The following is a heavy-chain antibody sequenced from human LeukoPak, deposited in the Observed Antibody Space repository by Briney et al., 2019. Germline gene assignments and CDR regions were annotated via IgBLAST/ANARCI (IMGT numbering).Heavy chain of an antibody. V-gene: IGHV1-46*01. D-gene: IGHD6-19*01. CDR1: GGTFTSYY. CDR3: AREGRAGTLDY. J-gene: IGHJ4*02. Sequence: ASVKVSCKASGGTFTSYYMHWVRQAPGQGLEWMGIINPSGGSTSYAQKFQGRVTMTRDMSTSTVYMELSSLRSEDTAVYYCAREGRAGTLDYWGQGTLVTVSS. CDR2: INPSGGST.